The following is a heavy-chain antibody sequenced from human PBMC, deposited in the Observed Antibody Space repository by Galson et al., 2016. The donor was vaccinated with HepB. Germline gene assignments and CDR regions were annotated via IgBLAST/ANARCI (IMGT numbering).Heavy chain of an antibody. CDR2: VFYDGGKK. CDR3: ARGGGRPTGDAFDV. D-gene: IGHD2-15*01. V-gene: IGHV3-33*01. Sequence: SLRLSCAASGFSFSNNVMHWVRQAPGKGLEWVAIVFYDGGKKYYADSVKGRFTISRDNFENAVYLEMSNRRAEETGVYYCARGGGRPTGDAFDVWGLGTMVTVSS. CDR1: GFSFSNNV. J-gene: IGHJ3*01.